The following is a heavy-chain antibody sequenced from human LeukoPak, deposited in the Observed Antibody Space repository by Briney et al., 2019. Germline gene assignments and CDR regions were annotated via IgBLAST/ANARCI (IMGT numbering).Heavy chain of an antibody. CDR2: IYSGGST. Sequence: PGGSLRLSCAASGFTVSSNYMSWVRQAPGKGLEWVSVIYSGGSTYYADSVKGRFTISRDNSKNTLYLQMNSLRAEDTAVYYCARARPPKCYYYMDVWGKGTTVTISS. CDR3: ARARPPKCYYYMDV. CDR1: GFTVSSNY. J-gene: IGHJ6*03. V-gene: IGHV3-53*01.